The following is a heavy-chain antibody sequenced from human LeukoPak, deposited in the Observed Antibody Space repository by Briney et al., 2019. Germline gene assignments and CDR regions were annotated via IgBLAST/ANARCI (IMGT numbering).Heavy chain of an antibody. J-gene: IGHJ5*02. CDR2: ISGSGGST. Sequence: GGSLRLSCAASGFTFSSYAMSWVRQAPGKGLEWVSAISGSGGSTYYADSVKGRFTISRDNSKNTLYLQMNSLRAEDTAIYYCAKDGDSSGWPYENCFDPWGQGTLVTVSS. CDR3: AKDGDSSGWPYENCFDP. V-gene: IGHV3-23*01. D-gene: IGHD6-19*01. CDR1: GFTFSSYA.